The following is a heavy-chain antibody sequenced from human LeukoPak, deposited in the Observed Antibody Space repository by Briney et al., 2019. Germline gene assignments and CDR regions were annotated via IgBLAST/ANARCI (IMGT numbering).Heavy chain of an antibody. D-gene: IGHD5-24*01. CDR1: GFTFSSYG. CDR2: ISYDGSNK. V-gene: IGHV3-30*03. J-gene: IGHJ4*02. Sequence: PGGSLRLSCAASGFTFSSYGMHWVRQAPGKGLEWVAVISYDGSNKYYADSVKGRFTISRDNSKNTLYLQMNSLRAEDTGVYYCARSGNPRWLQFHFWGQGTLVTVSS. CDR3: ARSGNPRWLQFHF.